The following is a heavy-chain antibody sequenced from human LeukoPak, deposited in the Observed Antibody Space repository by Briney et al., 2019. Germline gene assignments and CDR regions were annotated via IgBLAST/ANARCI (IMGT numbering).Heavy chain of an antibody. Sequence: SETLSLTCTVSSDSITTSYWSWIRQPAGKGLEWIGRILTSGSTNYSPSLKSRVTISRDTSKNQFSLKLSSVSAADTAMYYCVRDVINFDWVLDSTWYFDLWGRGTLVTVSS. CDR1: SDSITTSY. D-gene: IGHD3-9*01. V-gene: IGHV4-4*07. CDR2: ILTSGST. CDR3: VRDVINFDWVLDSTWYFDL. J-gene: IGHJ2*01.